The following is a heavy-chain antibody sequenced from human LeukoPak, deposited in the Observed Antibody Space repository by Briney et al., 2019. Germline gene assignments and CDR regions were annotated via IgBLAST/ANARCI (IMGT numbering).Heavy chain of an antibody. J-gene: IGHJ4*02. Sequence: SETLSLTCAVSVASISNHYWSWIRQAPGKGLEWIGYISTSGSTNYNPSLKSRVSISLDTSNNRFSLNLNFVTAADTAVYFCASPRTSYRYTFDYWGPGALVTVSS. CDR3: ASPRTSYRYTFDY. D-gene: IGHD5-18*01. CDR2: ISTSGST. V-gene: IGHV4-4*09. CDR1: VASISNHY.